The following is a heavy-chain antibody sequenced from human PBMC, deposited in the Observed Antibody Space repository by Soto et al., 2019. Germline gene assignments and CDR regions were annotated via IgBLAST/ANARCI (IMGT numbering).Heavy chain of an antibody. V-gene: IGHV4-59*01. D-gene: IGHD6-19*01. J-gene: IGHJ4*02. CDR1: GGSISSYY. CDR2: XYXXXST. CDR3: ASSGWPHLGY. Sequence: XXTLSLTCTVSGGSISSYYWSWIRQPPGXXXXXXXXXYXXXSTXXKKXXXXXXXIXXXKXXXQLYMKMRSVTAEETAVYYCASSGWPHLGYWGQGTLVTVSS.